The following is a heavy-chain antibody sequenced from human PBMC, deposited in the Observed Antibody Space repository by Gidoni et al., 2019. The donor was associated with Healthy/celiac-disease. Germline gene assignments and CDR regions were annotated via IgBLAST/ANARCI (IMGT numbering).Heavy chain of an antibody. V-gene: IGHV1-69*19. J-gene: IGHJ4*02. CDR3: AREDGYKSAYYFDY. D-gene: IGHD6-25*01. CDR2: ILPIFGTA. Sequence: EVKKPGSSVKVSCKASGGTFNSYAIRWVRQAPGQGLEWMGGILPIFGTANYAQKFQGRVTITADESTSTAYMELSSLRSEDTAVYYCAREDGYKSAYYFDYWGQGTLVTVSS. CDR1: GGTFNSYA.